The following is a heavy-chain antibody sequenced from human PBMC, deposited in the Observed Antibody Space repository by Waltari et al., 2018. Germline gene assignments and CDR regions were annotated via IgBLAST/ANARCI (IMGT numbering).Heavy chain of an antibody. Sequence: QVQLMQSGPEVKKPGASVKVSCKASGVTFSGYGIAWVRQAPGQGPEWMGWISAYSGNTNLAQNFQGRVTMTTDTSTGTAYMELRCLRSDDTAVYYCARPINYSGSYYRYFDYWGQGTLVIVSS. V-gene: IGHV1-18*01. D-gene: IGHD3-10*01. J-gene: IGHJ4*02. CDR2: ISAYSGNT. CDR3: ARPINYSGSYYRYFDY. CDR1: GVTFSGYG.